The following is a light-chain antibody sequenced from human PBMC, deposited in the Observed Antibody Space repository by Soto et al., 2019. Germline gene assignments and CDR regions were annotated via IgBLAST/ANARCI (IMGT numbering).Light chain of an antibody. CDR2: EVV. J-gene: IGLJ1*01. Sequence: QSALTQPPSASGSPGQSVTISCTGTKSDIGVYDFVSWYQHHPGKAPRLIIYEVVQRPSGVPDRFSGSKSGNKASLTVSGLQAADEADYFCKSYAGSNTYVFGSGTKLTVL. CDR1: KSDIGVYDF. CDR3: KSYAGSNTYV. V-gene: IGLV2-8*01.